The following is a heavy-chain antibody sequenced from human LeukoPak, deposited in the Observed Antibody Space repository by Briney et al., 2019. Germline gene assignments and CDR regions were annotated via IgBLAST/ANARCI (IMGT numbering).Heavy chain of an antibody. CDR2: IYYSGST. CDR3: ARRTTVVTLAFDI. J-gene: IGHJ3*02. Sequence: SETLSLTCTVSGGSISSYYWSWIRQPPGKGLEWIGYIYYSGSTNYSPSLKSRVTISVDTSKNQFSLKLSSVTAADTAVYYCARRTTVVTLAFDIWGQGTMVTVSS. D-gene: IGHD4-23*01. CDR1: GGSISSYY. V-gene: IGHV4-59*08.